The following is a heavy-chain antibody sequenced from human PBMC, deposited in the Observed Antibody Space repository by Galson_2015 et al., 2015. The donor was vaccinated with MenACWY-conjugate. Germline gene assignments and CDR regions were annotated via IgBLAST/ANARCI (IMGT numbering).Heavy chain of an antibody. CDR2: IKQDGSEK. CDR1: GFTFSSYW. J-gene: IGHJ4*02. D-gene: IGHD6-19*01. CDR3: AREYKGTKQWLFDFDY. V-gene: IGHV3-7*03. Sequence: SLRLSCAASGFTFSSYWMSWVRQAPGKGLEWVANIKQDGSEKYYVDSVKGRFTISRDNAKNSLYLQMNSLRAEDTAVYYCAREYKGTKQWLFDFDYWGQGTLVTVSS.